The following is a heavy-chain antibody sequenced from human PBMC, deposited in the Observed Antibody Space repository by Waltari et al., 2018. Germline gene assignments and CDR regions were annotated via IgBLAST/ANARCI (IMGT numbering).Heavy chain of an antibody. CDR2: INHSGST. J-gene: IGHJ6*03. Sequence: QVQLQQWGAGLLKPSETLSLTCAVYGGSFSGYCWSWIRQPPGKGLEWIGEINHSGSTNYNPSLKSRVTISVDTSKNQFSLKLSSVTAADTAVYYCASSGYRYYYYYYYMDVWGKGTTVTVSS. V-gene: IGHV4-34*01. CDR3: ASSGYRYYYYYYYMDV. D-gene: IGHD3-16*02. CDR1: GGSFSGYC.